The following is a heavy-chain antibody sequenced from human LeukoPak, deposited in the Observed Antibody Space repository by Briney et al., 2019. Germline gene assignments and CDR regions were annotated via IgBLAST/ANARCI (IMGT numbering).Heavy chain of an antibody. V-gene: IGHV4-39*07. Sequence: PSETLSLTCTGSVASISSRTYYWGWIRQPPGEGLEWIATFFYNGSPYYNPSLKSRVATSIDTSKSQFSLKLTSVTAADTAVYYCARASWGGYGYFDFWGLGALVTVSS. J-gene: IGHJ4*02. CDR2: FFYNGSP. CDR1: VASISSRTYY. D-gene: IGHD5-12*01. CDR3: ARASWGGYGYFDF.